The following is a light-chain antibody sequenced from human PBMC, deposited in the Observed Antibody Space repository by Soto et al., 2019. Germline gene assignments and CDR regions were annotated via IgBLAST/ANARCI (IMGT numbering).Light chain of an antibody. CDR2: DAS. CDR3: QQRSNWLT. Sequence: ILLTHSPATLSLSPGERATLSCRASQSVSSYLAWYQQKPGQAPRLLIYDASNRATGIPARFSGSGSGTDFTLTISSLEPEDFAVYYCQQRSNWLTFGGGTKVDNK. CDR1: QSVSSY. J-gene: IGKJ4*01. V-gene: IGKV3-11*01.